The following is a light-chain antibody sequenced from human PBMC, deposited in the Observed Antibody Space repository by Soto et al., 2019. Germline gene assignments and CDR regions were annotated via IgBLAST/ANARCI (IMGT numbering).Light chain of an antibody. J-gene: IGKJ4*01. Sequence: EIVLTQSPATLSVSPGERVTLSCRASQSVSDNLAWYQQKPGQAPRLLIYGASIRATDIPARFSGSGSGTEFSLTISSPQSEDFAVYYCQQYNDWPLTFGGGTKVEIK. V-gene: IGKV3D-15*01. CDR2: GAS. CDR1: QSVSDN. CDR3: QQYNDWPLT.